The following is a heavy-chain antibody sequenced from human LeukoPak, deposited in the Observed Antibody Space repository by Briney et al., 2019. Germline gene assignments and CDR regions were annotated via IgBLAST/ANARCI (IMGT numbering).Heavy chain of an antibody. CDR1: GFTFSSYG. J-gene: IGHJ5*02. CDR2: IWYDGSNK. V-gene: IGHV3-33*06. CDR3: AKDSNGYCSSTSCYRYNWFDP. Sequence: PGGSLRLSCAASGFTFSSYGMHWVRQAPGKGLERVAVIWYDGSNKYYADSVKGRFTISRENSKNRLYLQMNSLRAEDTAVYYCAKDSNGYCSSTSCYRYNWFDPWGQGTLVTVSS. D-gene: IGHD2-2*03.